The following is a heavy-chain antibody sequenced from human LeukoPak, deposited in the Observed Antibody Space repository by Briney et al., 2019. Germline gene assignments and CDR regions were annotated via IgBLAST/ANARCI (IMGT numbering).Heavy chain of an antibody. CDR1: GGSISSYY. V-gene: IGHV4-59*01. J-gene: IGHJ3*02. Sequence: SETLSLTCTVSGGSISSYYRSWIRQPPGKGLEWIGYIYYSGSTNYNPSLKSRVTISVDTSKNQFSLKLSSVTAADTAVYYCARDRGRWLHRDAFDIWGQGTMVTVSS. CDR2: IYYSGST. CDR3: ARDRGRWLHRDAFDI. D-gene: IGHD5-24*01.